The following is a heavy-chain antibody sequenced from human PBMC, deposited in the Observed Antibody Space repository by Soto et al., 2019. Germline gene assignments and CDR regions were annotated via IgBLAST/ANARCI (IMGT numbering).Heavy chain of an antibody. J-gene: IGHJ4*02. CDR1: GYTFTSYG. Sequence: ASVKVSCKASGYTFTSYGISWVRQAPGQGLEWVGWISAYNGNTNFAQKLQGRVTMTTDTSTSTAYMELRSLRSDDTAVYYCARQTYYYDSSGYYYGYWGQGTLVTVSS. V-gene: IGHV1-18*01. CDR3: ARQTYYYDSSGYYYGY. D-gene: IGHD3-22*01. CDR2: ISAYNGNT.